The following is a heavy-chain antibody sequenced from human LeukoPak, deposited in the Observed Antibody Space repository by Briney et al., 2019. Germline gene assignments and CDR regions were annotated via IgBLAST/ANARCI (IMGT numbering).Heavy chain of an antibody. V-gene: IGHV1-8*01. CDR2: MNPNSGNT. CDR1: GYTFTSYD. D-gene: IGHD1-26*01. J-gene: IGHJ4*02. Sequence: GASVKVSCKASGYTFTSYDINWVRQATGQGPEWMGWMNPNSGNTGYAQKFQGRVTMTRNTSISTAYMELSSLRSEDTAVYYCARGSPVRRGGFREWDIFDYWGQGTLVTVSS. CDR3: ARGSPVRRGGFREWDIFDY.